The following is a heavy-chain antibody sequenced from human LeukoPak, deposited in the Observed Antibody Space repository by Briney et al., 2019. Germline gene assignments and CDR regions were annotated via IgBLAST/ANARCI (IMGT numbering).Heavy chain of an antibody. CDR1: GYTFTGYY. CDR2: INPNSGGT. CDR3: ARGGYYDFWSGVDAFDI. V-gene: IGHV1-2*02. D-gene: IGHD3-3*01. J-gene: IGHJ3*02. Sequence: ASVKVSCKASGYTFTGYYMHWVRQAPGQGLEWMGWINPNSGGTNYAQKFQGRVTMTRDTSISTAYMELSRLRSEDTAVYYCARGGYYDFWSGVDAFDIWGQGTMVTVSS.